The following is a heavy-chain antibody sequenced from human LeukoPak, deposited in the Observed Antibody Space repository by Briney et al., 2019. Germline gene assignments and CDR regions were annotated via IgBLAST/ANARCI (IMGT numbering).Heavy chain of an antibody. D-gene: IGHD5-18*01. CDR2: IIPIFGTA. CDR1: GGTFSSYA. CDR3: ARGEIQPNYYYYYGMDV. Sequence: GASVKVSCKASGGTFSSYAISWVRQAPGQGLEWMGGIIPIFGTANYAQKFQGRVTITADESTSTAYMELSSPRSEDTAVYYCARGEIQPNYYYYYGMDVWGQGNHGHRLL. J-gene: IGHJ6*02. V-gene: IGHV1-69*13.